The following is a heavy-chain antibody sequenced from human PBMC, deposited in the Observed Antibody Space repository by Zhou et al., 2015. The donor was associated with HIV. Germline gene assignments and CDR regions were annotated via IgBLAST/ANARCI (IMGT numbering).Heavy chain of an antibody. CDR1: GYIFTSYY. J-gene: IGHJ1*01. CDR2: INPASGDT. Sequence: QVQLVQSGAEVKKPGASVKVSCKASGYIFTSYYIHWVRQAPGQGLEWMGIINPASGDTTYAQKFQDRAIMITDTSTSTVYMDLSSLRSEDTAVYYCAREEIRGVSVMGVGGNNGRGYFQHWGQGTLITVSS. CDR3: AREEIRGVSVMGVGGNNGRGYFQH. D-gene: IGHD3-16*01. V-gene: IGHV1-46*01.